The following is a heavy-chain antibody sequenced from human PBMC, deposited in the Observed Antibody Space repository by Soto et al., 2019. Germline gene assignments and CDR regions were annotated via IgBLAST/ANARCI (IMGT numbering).Heavy chain of an antibody. V-gene: IGHV4-59*01. CDR2: IHYSGST. J-gene: IGHJ5*02. CDR3: ARCLAARGWIDP. D-gene: IGHD6-6*01. Sequence: SETLSLTCSVSGGSISGYYGSWIRQPPGKGLEWIGYIHYSGSTNYNPSLKSRVTISVDTSKNQFSLKLSSVTAADTAVYYCARCLAARGWIDPWGQGTQVTVSS. CDR1: GGSISGYY.